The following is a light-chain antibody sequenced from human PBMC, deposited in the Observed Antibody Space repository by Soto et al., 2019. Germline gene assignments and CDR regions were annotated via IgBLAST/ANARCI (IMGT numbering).Light chain of an antibody. V-gene: IGLV4-69*01. Sequence: QSVLTQSPSASASLGASVKLTCTLSSGHSSYAIAWHQQQPEKGPRYLMKLNSDGSHSKGDGIPDRFSGSSSGAERYLTISNLQSEDEADYYCQTWGTGIVLFAGGTKLTVL. CDR1: SGHSSYA. CDR2: LNSDGSH. J-gene: IGLJ2*01. CDR3: QTWGTGIVL.